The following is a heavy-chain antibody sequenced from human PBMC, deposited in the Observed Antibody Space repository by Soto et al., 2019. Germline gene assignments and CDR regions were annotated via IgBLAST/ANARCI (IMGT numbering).Heavy chain of an antibody. D-gene: IGHD3-10*01. J-gene: IGHJ6*02. CDR2: IYYSGST. CDR3: ARVRYGSGSYYYGMDV. Sequence: PSETLYLTCTVSGGSISSGGYYWSWFRQHPGKGLEWIGYIYYSGSTYYNPSLKSRVTISVDTSKNQFSLKLSSVTATDTAVYYCARVRYGSGSYYYGMDVWGQGTTVSVSS. V-gene: IGHV4-31*03. CDR1: GGSISSGGYY.